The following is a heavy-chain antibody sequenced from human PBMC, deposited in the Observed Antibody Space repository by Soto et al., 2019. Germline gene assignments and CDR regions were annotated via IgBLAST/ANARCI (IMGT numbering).Heavy chain of an antibody. J-gene: IGHJ4*02. V-gene: IGHV3-23*01. D-gene: IGHD5-18*01. CDR2: VSGSGGST. Sequence: EVQLLESGGGLVQPGGSLRLSCAASGFTFTNYAMTWVRQAPGKGLEWVSAVSGSGGSTYYADSVKGRFTIARDNSKNTLYLQMNSLRAEDTAVYFCAKAPASSLTASRPFDYWGQGTLVTVSS. CDR1: GFTFTNYA. CDR3: AKAPASSLTASRPFDY.